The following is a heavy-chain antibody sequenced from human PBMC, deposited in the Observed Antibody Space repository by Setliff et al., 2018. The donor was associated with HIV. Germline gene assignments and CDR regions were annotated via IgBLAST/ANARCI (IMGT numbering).Heavy chain of an antibody. CDR3: AKGPYRQWRGTDPFDI. V-gene: IGHV3-74*01. Sequence: PGGSLRLSCAASGFTFSDYYMSWIRQAPGKGLVWVSRINSDGSSTSYADSVKGRFTISRDNSKNTLYLQMNSLRAEDTAVYHCAKGPYRQWRGTDPFDIWGQGTTVTVSS. CDR1: GFTFSDYY. D-gene: IGHD6-19*01. CDR2: INSDGSST. J-gene: IGHJ3*02.